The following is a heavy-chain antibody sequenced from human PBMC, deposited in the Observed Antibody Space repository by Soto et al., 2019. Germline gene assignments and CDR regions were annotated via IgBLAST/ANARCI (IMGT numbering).Heavy chain of an antibody. CDR3: ARAHCGGDCYSGVDY. J-gene: IGHJ4*02. CDR2: INPNSGGT. V-gene: IGHV1-2*04. D-gene: IGHD2-21*02. Sequence: GASVKVSCKASGYTSTGYYMHWVRQAPGQGLEWMGWINPNSGGTNYAQKFQGWVTMTRDTSISTAYMELSRLRSDDTAVYYCARAHCGGDCYSGVDYWGQGTLITVSS. CDR1: GYTSTGYY.